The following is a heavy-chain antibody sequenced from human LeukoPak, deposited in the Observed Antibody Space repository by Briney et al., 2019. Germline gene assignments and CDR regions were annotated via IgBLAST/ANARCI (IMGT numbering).Heavy chain of an antibody. CDR3: ARGGPREYCSSTSCLFDF. Sequence: GGSLRLSCAASGFTFSIYSVNWVRQAPGKGLEWVSYISSSSSTIYYADSVKGRLTISRDNAKNTLYLQMNSLRADDTAVYYCARGGPREYCSSTSCLFDFWGQGTLVTVSS. V-gene: IGHV3-48*01. D-gene: IGHD2-2*01. J-gene: IGHJ4*02. CDR2: ISSSSSTI. CDR1: GFTFSIYS.